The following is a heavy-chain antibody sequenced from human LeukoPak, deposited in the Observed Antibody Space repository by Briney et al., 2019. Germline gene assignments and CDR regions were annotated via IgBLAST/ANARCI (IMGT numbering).Heavy chain of an antibody. Sequence: SETLSLTCTVSGGSISSYYWNWIRQPPGKGLEWIGYIYYSGTTNYNPSLKSRVTISVDTSKNQFSLKLSSVTAADTAVYYCARAFRWYDSSGYYPDAFDIWGQGTMVTVSS. D-gene: IGHD3-22*01. V-gene: IGHV4-59*12. J-gene: IGHJ3*02. CDR3: ARAFRWYDSSGYYPDAFDI. CDR1: GGSISSYY. CDR2: IYYSGTT.